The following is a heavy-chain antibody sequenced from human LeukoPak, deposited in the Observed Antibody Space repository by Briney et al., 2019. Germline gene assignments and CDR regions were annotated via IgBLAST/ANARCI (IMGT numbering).Heavy chain of an antibody. CDR2: ISSYSGTK. CDR1: GFTFSRNS. D-gene: IGHD1-26*01. CDR3: ARDSPGCSGSYFYDAFDM. V-gene: IGHV3-48*02. Sequence: GGSLRLSCAASGFTFSRNSMNWVRQVPGKGLEWVSYISSYSGTKHYADSVKGRFTISRDNAKNSLYLEMNSLRDEDTAVYYCARDSPGCSGSYFYDAFDMWGQGTMVTVSS. J-gene: IGHJ3*02.